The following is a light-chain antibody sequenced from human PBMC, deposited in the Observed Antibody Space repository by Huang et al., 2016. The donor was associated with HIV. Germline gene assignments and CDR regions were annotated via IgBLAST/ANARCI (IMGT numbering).Light chain of an antibody. Sequence: DIQMTQSPSSLSASVGDRVTITCRASQRSSTYLNWYQQKPGKAPNLLIFAASTLQSGVPSRFSGSGSGTDFTLTISSLQPEDFATYYCQQTYSTAITFGQGTRLEIK. J-gene: IGKJ5*01. CDR3: QQTYSTAIT. V-gene: IGKV1-39*01. CDR1: QRSSTY. CDR2: AAS.